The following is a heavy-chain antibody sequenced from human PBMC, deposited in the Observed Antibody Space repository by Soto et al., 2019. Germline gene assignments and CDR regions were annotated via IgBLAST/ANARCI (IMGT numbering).Heavy chain of an antibody. D-gene: IGHD3-10*01. CDR2: INHSGST. CDR3: ARGRITMVRGVIISSNYYYYGMDV. CDR1: GGSFSGYY. J-gene: IGHJ6*02. Sequence: SETQSLTCAVYGGSFSGYYWSWIRQPPGKGLEWIGEINHSGSTNYNPSLKSRVTISVDTSKNQFSLKLSSVTAADTAVYYCARGRITMVRGVIISSNYYYYGMDVWGQGTTVTVSS. V-gene: IGHV4-34*01.